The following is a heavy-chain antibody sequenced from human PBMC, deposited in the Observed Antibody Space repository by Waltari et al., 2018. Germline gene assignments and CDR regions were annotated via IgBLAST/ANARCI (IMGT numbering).Heavy chain of an antibody. CDR2: IYYSGST. CDR3: ARASSPDYDYIWGSYREVNWFDP. D-gene: IGHD3-16*02. CDR1: GGSISSSSYY. V-gene: IGHV4-39*07. J-gene: IGHJ5*02. Sequence: QLQLQESGPGLVKPSETLSLTCTVSGGSISSSSYYWGWISQPPGKGLEWIGSIYYSGSTYYNPSLKSRVTISVDTSKNQFSLKLSSVTAADTAVYYCARASSPDYDYIWGSYREVNWFDPWGQGTLVTVSS.